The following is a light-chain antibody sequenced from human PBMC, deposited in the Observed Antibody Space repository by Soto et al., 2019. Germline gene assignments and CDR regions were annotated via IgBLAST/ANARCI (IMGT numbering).Light chain of an antibody. CDR2: AAS. J-gene: IGKJ5*01. CDR1: QSVSSNY. CDR3: QQYGYSPIT. Sequence: EIVLTQSAGTLCLSPGERATLSFRASQSVSSNYLAWYQQKPGQAPRLLIYAASSRATGIPDRFSGSGSGTDFTLTIDGLEPEDFVVYYCQQYGYSPITFGQGTRLEI. V-gene: IGKV3-20*01.